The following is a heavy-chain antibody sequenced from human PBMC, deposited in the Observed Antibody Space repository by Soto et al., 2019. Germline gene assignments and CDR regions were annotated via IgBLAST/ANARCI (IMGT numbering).Heavy chain of an antibody. CDR3: AIDACCCGGDCYSLVY. V-gene: IGHV1-69*13. CDR1: GGAFNNYP. CDR2: IFPRLGTT. J-gene: IGHJ4*02. D-gene: IGHD2-21*02. Sequence: GASVKVSCKASGGAFNNYPISWVRQAPGQGLEWMGDIFPRLGTTTYAQKEQGRVSMTADESTSTVYMELSGLRSEDTAIYYCAIDACCCGGDCYSLVYWGQGTLVTVSS.